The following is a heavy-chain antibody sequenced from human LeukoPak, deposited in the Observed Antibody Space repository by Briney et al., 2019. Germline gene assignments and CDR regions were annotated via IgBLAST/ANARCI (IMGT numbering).Heavy chain of an antibody. Sequence: ASVKVSCKASGYTFTGYYMHWVRQAPGQGLEWMGIINPSGGSTSYAQKFQGRVTMTRDTSTSTVYMELSSLRSEDTAVYYCARGVGASLPRNAFDIWGQGTMVTVSS. CDR2: INPSGGST. V-gene: IGHV1-46*01. CDR1: GYTFTGYY. D-gene: IGHD1-26*01. J-gene: IGHJ3*02. CDR3: ARGVGASLPRNAFDI.